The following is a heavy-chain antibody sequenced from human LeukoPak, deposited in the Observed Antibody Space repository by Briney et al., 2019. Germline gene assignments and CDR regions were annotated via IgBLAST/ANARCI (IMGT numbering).Heavy chain of an antibody. D-gene: IGHD6-6*01. Sequence: SETLSLTCTVSGGSISSSSYYWGWIRQPPGKGLEWIGSIYYSGSTNYNPSLKSRVTISVDTSKNQFSLKLSSVTAADTAVYYCARTSYSSSSFPFDYWGQGTLVTVSS. CDR1: GGSISSSSYY. CDR3: ARTSYSSSSFPFDY. CDR2: IYYSGST. J-gene: IGHJ4*02. V-gene: IGHV4-39*07.